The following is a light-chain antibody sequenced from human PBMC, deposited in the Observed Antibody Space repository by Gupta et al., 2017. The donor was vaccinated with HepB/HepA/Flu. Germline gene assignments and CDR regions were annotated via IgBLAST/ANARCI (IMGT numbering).Light chain of an antibody. V-gene: IGKV1-39*01. CDR1: RSVTNN. CDR3: QQMYSIPYT. J-gene: IGKJ2*01. CDR2: TAS. Sequence: DIHMTQSPSSLSASVGDRVTITCRASRSVTNNVVWYQQKPGKAPNPLIHTASTVHTGVPSRFSGSDSGADFTLTISTLQPEESATYCCQQMYSIPYTFGQGTKLEIK.